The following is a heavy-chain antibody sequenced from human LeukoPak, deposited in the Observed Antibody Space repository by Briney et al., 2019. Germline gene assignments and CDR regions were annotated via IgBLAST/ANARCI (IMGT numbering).Heavy chain of an antibody. J-gene: IGHJ4*02. Sequence: GGSLRLSCAASGFSFSGYAMHWVRRTPGKGLEWVAVISHDEKNKFYAESVKGRFTISRDNSKNTLFLEMNSLRPEDTAFYYCATTFRGVIITRLDYWGQGTLVTVSS. V-gene: IGHV3-30*04. CDR1: GFSFSGYA. CDR3: ATTFRGVIITRLDY. CDR2: ISHDEKNK. D-gene: IGHD3-10*01.